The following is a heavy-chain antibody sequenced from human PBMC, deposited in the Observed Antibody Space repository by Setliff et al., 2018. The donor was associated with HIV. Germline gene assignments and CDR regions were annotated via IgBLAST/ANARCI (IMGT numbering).Heavy chain of an antibody. CDR3: ATSFGSGVAPFDN. CDR2: TIPVLSMS. J-gene: IGHJ4*02. D-gene: IGHD3-10*01. CDR1: EDTFNSYT. Sequence: ASVKVSCKASEDTFNSYTIHWVRQTPGQGLEWMGRTIPVLSMSNFALKFQGRGSIFADKSTSTAYLGLNGLTSEDTAIYYCATSFGSGVAPFDNWGQGTLVTV. V-gene: IGHV1-69*02.